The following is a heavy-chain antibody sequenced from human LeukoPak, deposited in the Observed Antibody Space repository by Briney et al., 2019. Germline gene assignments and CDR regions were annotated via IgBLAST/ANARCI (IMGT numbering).Heavy chain of an antibody. V-gene: IGHV3-66*02. D-gene: IGHD3-10*01. CDR3: ARDTPYGSWSYRYYYYYMDV. CDR2: IYSGGST. Sequence: GGSLRLSCAASGFTVSSNYMSWVRQAPGKGLEWVSVIYSGGSTYYADSVKGRFTIPRDNSKNTLYLQMNSLRAEDTAVYYCARDTPYGSWSYRYYYYYMDVWGKGTTVTVSS. J-gene: IGHJ6*03. CDR1: GFTVSSNY.